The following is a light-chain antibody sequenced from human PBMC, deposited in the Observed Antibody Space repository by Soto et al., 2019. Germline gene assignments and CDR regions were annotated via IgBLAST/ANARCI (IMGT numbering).Light chain of an antibody. Sequence: DLVMTQSPLSLPVTPGEQASSSCRSSQSLLHSNGYNYLDWYLQKPGQSPQLLIYLGSNRASGVPDSFSGSVSGTDFTLKISRVDAEAVGVYYCMQALLTPSTFGQGTKLEIK. V-gene: IGKV2-28*01. CDR3: MQALLTPST. CDR2: LGS. CDR1: QSLLHSNGYNY. J-gene: IGKJ2*01.